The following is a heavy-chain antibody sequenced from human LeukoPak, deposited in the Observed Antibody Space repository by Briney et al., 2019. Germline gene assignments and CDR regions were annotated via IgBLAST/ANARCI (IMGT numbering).Heavy chain of an antibody. CDR2: INPNSGGT. Sequence: ASVKVSCKASGYTFTGYYMHWVRQAPGQGLEWMGWINPNSGGTNYAQKFQGRVTMTRDTSISTAYVELSRLRSDDTAVYYCARDLGPIWTWNIVATSYYYGMDVWGQGTTVTVSS. V-gene: IGHV1-2*02. CDR3: ARDLGPIWTWNIVATSYYYGMDV. CDR1: GYTFTGYY. J-gene: IGHJ6*02. D-gene: IGHD5-12*01.